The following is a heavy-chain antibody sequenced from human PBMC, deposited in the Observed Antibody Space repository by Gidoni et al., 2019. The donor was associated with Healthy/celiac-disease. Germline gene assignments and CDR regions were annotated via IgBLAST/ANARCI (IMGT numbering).Heavy chain of an antibody. Sequence: EVSLVETGGGLVQPGGPLRLSCSASGFTFRSYAMHWVRQAPGKGLEYVSAISSNGGSTYYADSVKGRFTISRDNSKNTLYLQMSSLRAEDTAVYYCVKGALTTVVTWFDYWGQGTLVTVSS. J-gene: IGHJ4*02. D-gene: IGHD4-17*01. V-gene: IGHV3-64D*09. CDR2: ISSNGGST. CDR1: GFTFRSYA. CDR3: VKGALTTVVTWFDY.